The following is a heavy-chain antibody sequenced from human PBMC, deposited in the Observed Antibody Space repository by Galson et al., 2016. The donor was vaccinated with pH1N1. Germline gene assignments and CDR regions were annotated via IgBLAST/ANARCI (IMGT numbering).Heavy chain of an antibody. V-gene: IGHV3-23*01. Sequence: SLRLSCAASGFTFGSYAMSWVRQAPGKGLEWVSSITSNAGSTYYADSVKGRFTISSDNSKNTLYLQMNSLRAEDTAVYYCAKSSTVTTYRDYWGQGTLVTVSS. J-gene: IGHJ4*02. CDR1: GFTFGSYA. CDR3: AKSSTVTTYRDY. CDR2: ITSNAGST. D-gene: IGHD4-11*01.